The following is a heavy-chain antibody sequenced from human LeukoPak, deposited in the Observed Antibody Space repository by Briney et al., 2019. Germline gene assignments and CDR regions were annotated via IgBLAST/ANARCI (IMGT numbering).Heavy chain of an antibody. CDR1: GFTFSSYW. Sequence: PGGSLRLSCAASGFTFSSYWMHWVRQAPGKGLVWVSRINSDGSSTSYADSVKGRFTISRDNAKNTLYLQVNSLRAEDMAVYYCAGVDYEGRFDYWGQGTLVTVSS. CDR3: AGVDYEGRFDY. CDR2: INSDGSST. V-gene: IGHV3-74*01. J-gene: IGHJ4*02. D-gene: IGHD3-22*01.